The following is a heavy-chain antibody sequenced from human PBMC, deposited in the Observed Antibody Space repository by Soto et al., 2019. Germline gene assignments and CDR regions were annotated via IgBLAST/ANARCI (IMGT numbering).Heavy chain of an antibody. Sequence: GESLKISCKGSGYSFTSYWIGWVRQMPGKGLEWMGIIYPGDSDTRYSPSFQGQVTISADKSISTAYLQWSSLKASDTAMYYCARLERGIAAAGSLAYWGQGTLVTVSS. J-gene: IGHJ4*02. CDR3: ARLERGIAAAGSLAY. V-gene: IGHV5-51*01. CDR2: IYPGDSDT. D-gene: IGHD6-13*01. CDR1: GYSFTSYW.